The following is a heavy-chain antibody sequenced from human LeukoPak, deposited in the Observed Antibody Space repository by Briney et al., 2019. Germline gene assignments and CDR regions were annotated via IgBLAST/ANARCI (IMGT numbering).Heavy chain of an antibody. J-gene: IGHJ4*02. CDR3: ARANYYDISGYDY. CDR1: GFTFRSYE. Sequence: GGSLRLSCAASGFTFRSYEINWVRQAPGKGLEWVSYITSSGNTIYYADSVKGRFTISRDNAKNSLYLRMNSLRAEDTAVYYCARANYYDISGYDYWGQGTLVTVSS. CDR2: ITSSGNTI. D-gene: IGHD3-22*01. V-gene: IGHV3-48*03.